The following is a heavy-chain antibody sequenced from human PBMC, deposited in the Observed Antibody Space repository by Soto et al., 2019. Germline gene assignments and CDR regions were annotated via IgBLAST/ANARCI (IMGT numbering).Heavy chain of an antibody. J-gene: IGHJ6*02. CDR1: GYSFTSYY. CDR3: ARGPTYYYDSSGYTHPDDDHHYGMDV. V-gene: IGHV1-46*03. Sequence: ASVKVSCKASGYSFTSYYMHWVRQAPGQGLEWMGIINPSGGSTSYAQKFQGRVTMARDTSTSTVYMELSSLRSEDTAVYYCARGPTYYYDSSGYTHPDDDHHYGMDVWGQGTTVTVSS. D-gene: IGHD3-22*01. CDR2: INPSGGST.